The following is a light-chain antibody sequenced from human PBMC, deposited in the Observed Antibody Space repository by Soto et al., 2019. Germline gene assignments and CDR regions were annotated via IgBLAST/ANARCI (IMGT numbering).Light chain of an antibody. CDR1: QSLSHN. CDR2: GAS. CDR3: QQYGRSQWT. Sequence: IVMTPYPSTLSVSPRARATLXCSASQSLSHNLAWYQQKPGQTPRLLIYGASTRPTGIPDRFSGSGSGTDFTLTISRLEPEDFAVYYCQQYGRSQWTVGQVGKLAIK. V-gene: IGKV3-20*01. J-gene: IGKJ1*01.